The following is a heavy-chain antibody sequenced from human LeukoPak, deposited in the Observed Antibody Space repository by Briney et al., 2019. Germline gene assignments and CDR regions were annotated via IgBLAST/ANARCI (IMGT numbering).Heavy chain of an antibody. J-gene: IGHJ5*02. CDR1: GGSISSYY. V-gene: IGHV4-59*08. D-gene: IGHD6-13*01. CDR2: IYYSGST. CDR3: ARRVHSSSWLGLEDYWFDP. Sequence: KPSETLSLTCTVSGGSISSYYWSWIRQPPGKGLEGIGYIYYSGSTNYNPSLKSRVTISVDTPKNQFSLKLRSVTAADTAVYYCARRVHSSSWLGLEDYWFDPWGQGTLVTVSS.